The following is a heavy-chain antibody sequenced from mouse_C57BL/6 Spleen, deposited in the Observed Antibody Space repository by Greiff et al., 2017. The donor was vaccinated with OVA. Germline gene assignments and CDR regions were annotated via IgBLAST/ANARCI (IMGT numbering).Heavy chain of an antibody. V-gene: IGHV1-81*01. J-gene: IGHJ2*01. CDR1: GYTFTSYG. CDR2: IYPRSGNT. CDR3: AREDGNYYFDY. D-gene: IGHD2-1*01. Sequence: QVQLKQSGAELARPGASVKLSCKASGYTFTSYGISWVKQRTGQGLEWIGEIYPRSGNTYYNEKFKGKATLTADKSSSTAYMELRSLTSEDSAVYFCAREDGNYYFDYWGQGTTLTVSS.